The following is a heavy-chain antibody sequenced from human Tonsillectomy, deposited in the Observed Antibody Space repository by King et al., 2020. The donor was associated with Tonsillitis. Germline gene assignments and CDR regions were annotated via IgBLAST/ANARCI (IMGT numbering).Heavy chain of an antibody. D-gene: IGHD2-2*01. J-gene: IGHJ3*02. CDR2: TYYRSKWYN. CDR1: GDSVSSNSAA. Sequence: VQLQQSGPGLVKPSQTLSLTCAISGDSVSSNSAAWNWIRQSPSRGLEWLGRTYYRSKWYNDYAVSVKSRITINPDTSKNQFSLQLNSVTPEDTAVYYCARFKLGYCSSTSCSHAFDIWGQGTMVTVSS. CDR3: ARFKLGYCSSTSCSHAFDI. V-gene: IGHV6-1*01.